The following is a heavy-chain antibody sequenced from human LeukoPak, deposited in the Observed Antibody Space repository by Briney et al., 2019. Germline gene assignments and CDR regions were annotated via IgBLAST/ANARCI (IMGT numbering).Heavy chain of an antibody. CDR1: GGSISSGSYY. D-gene: IGHD5-24*01. Sequence: PSETLSLTCTVSGGSISSGSYYWSWIRQPAGKGLEWIGGINTSGGTYYNPSVRRRGTISLDTSKNQYSLNWSSVTAADTAVYYCPRGRDGFTILAYSGQGTLGTVSS. CDR2: INTSGGT. CDR3: PRGRDGFTILAY. V-gene: IGHV4-61*02. J-gene: IGHJ4*02.